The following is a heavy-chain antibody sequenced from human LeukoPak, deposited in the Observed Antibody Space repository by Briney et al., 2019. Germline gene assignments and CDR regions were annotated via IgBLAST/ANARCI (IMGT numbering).Heavy chain of an antibody. Sequence: PGGSLRLSCAASGFTFSNYWMSWVRQAPGKGLEWVANIKHDGSDKNYVESVKGRFAISRDNTKNSVYLQMNSLRAEDTAVYYCVLGGYDSPYLGFDYWGQGTLVTVSS. CDR1: GFTFSNYW. CDR3: VLGGYDSPYLGFDY. V-gene: IGHV3-7*01. CDR2: IKHDGSDK. D-gene: IGHD3-22*01. J-gene: IGHJ4*02.